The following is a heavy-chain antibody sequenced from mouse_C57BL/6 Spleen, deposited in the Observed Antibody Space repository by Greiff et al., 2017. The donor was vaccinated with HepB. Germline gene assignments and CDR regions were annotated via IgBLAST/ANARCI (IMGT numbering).Heavy chain of an antibody. Sequence: EVQGVESGEGLVKPGGSLKLSCAASGFTFSSYAMSWVRQTPEKRLEWVAYISSGGDYIYYADTVKGRFTISRDNARNTLYLQMSSLKSEDTAMYYCTRDRGYGSRGDFDYWGQGTTLTVSS. CDR1: GFTFSSYA. CDR2: ISSGGDYI. D-gene: IGHD1-1*01. V-gene: IGHV5-9-1*02. CDR3: TRDRGYGSRGDFDY. J-gene: IGHJ2*01.